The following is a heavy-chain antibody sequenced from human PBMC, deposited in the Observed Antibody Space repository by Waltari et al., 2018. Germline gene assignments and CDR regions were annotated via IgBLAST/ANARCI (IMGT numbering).Heavy chain of an antibody. J-gene: IGHJ4*02. CDR1: GFTFSSYA. CDR2: ISGGGGST. CDR3: AKHIVVVLSLAY. D-gene: IGHD2-21*01. V-gene: IGHV3-23*01. Sequence: EVQLLESGGGLVPPGGSLRLSSAASGFTFSSYAMSWFRQAPGKGLAWGSAISGGGGSTYYADSVKGRFTISRDNSKNTLYLQMNSLRAEDTAVYYCAKHIVVVLSLAYWGQGTLVTVSS.